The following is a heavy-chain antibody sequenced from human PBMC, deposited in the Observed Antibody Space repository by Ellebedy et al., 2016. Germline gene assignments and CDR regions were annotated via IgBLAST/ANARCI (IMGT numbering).Heavy chain of an antibody. D-gene: IGHD4-23*01. J-gene: IGHJ3*02. CDR3: AHNGGGNPAGGNAFDI. CDR2: IYWDDDK. V-gene: IGHV2-5*02. CDR1: GFSLSTSGVG. Sequence: SGPTLVKPTQTLTLTCTFSGFSLSTSGVGVGWIRQPPGKALEWLALIYWDDDKRYSPSLKSRLTITKDTSKNQVVLTMTNMDPVDTATYYCAHNGGGNPAGGNAFDIWGQGTMVTVSS.